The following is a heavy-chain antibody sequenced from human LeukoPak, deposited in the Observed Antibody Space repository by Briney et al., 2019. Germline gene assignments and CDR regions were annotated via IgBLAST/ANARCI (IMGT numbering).Heavy chain of an antibody. CDR2: ISAYNGNT. CDR1: GYTFTSYG. V-gene: IGHV1-18*01. J-gene: IGHJ6*02. D-gene: IGHD6-13*01. CDR3: ARWSIAAAGTKVNYYGMDV. Sequence: ASVKVSCKASGYTFTSYGISWVRQAPGQGLEWMGWISAYNGNTNYAQKLQGRVTMTTDTSTSTAYMELRSLRTDDTAVYYCARWSIAAAGTKVNYYGMDVWGQGTTVTVSS.